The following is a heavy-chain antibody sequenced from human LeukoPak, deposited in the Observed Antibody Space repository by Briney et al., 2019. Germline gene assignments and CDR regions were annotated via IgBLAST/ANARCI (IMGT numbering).Heavy chain of an antibody. J-gene: IGHJ6*04. CDR3: AKDLAAAVVDGMDV. V-gene: IGHV3-23*01. D-gene: IGHD6-13*01. CDR2: ISGSGGST. CDR1: GFVFSSYA. Sequence: RGVSLRLSGAGSGFVFSSYAVGWVRQAPGKGLEWVSAISGSGGSTYYADSVKGRFTISRDNSKNTLYLQMNSLRAEDTAVYYCAKDLAAAVVDGMDVWGKGTTVTVSS.